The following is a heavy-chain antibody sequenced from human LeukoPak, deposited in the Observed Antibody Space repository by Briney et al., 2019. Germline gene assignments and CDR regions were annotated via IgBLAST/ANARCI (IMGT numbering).Heavy chain of an antibody. Sequence: GGSLRLSCAASGFTFTTYWMTWVRQAPGKGLEWVSVIYSGGRTFYADSVKGRFTISRDNSKNTLYLQMNSLRAEDTAVYYCAIYDSSGYYNYWGQGTLVTVSS. CDR2: IYSGGRT. CDR1: GFTFTTYW. J-gene: IGHJ4*02. V-gene: IGHV3-53*01. CDR3: AIYDSSGYYNY. D-gene: IGHD3-22*01.